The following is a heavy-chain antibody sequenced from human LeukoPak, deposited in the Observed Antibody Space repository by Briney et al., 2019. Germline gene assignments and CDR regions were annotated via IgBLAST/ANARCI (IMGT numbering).Heavy chain of an antibody. CDR3: AGEVDCSGGSGYHFDY. J-gene: IGHJ4*02. Sequence: SETLSRTGTVYGGSVSSYYWSWIRHPPGQGLEWIRYTNYSGSTNYNPSLKSRVTVSVDTSNNQVSLKLSSLTAADTAVYYCAGEVDCSGGSGYHFDYWGQGTLVTVSS. V-gene: IGHV4-59*02. CDR1: GGSVSSYY. D-gene: IGHD2-15*01. CDR2: TNYSGST.